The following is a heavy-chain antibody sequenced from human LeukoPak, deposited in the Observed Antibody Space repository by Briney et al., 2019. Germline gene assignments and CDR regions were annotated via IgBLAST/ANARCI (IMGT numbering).Heavy chain of an antibody. CDR3: ARHRYYYRSGSYYGAPYYMDV. D-gene: IGHD3-10*01. Sequence: SETLSLTCTVSGGSISSSSYYWGWIRQPPGKGLEWIGSIYYSGSTYYNPSLKSRVTISVDASKNHFSLKLSSVTAADTAVYYCARHRYYYRSGSYYGAPYYMDVWGKGTTVTISS. V-gene: IGHV4-39*01. J-gene: IGHJ6*03. CDR2: IYYSGST. CDR1: GGSISSSSYY.